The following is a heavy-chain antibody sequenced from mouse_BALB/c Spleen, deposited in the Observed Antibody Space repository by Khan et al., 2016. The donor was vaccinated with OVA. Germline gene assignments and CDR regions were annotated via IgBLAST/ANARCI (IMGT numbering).Heavy chain of an antibody. J-gene: IGHJ4*01. V-gene: IGHV9-3-1*01. CDR1: GYTFTNYG. Sequence: QIQLVQSGPELKKPGETVKISCKASGYTFTNYGMNWVKQAPGKGLKWMGWININTGEPTYADDFKGRFAFSLETSASSAYLQINNLKNEDTATYFCPRGGRRAMDYWGQGTSVTVSS. CDR2: ININTGEP. CDR3: PRGGRRAMDY. D-gene: IGHD3-3*01.